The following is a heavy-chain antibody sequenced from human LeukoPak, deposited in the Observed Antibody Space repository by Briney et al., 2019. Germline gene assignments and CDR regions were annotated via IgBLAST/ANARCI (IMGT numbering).Heavy chain of an antibody. Sequence: SETLSLTCTVSGGFISSYYWSWIRQPPGKGLEWIGYIYYSGSTNYNPSLKSRVTISVDTSKNQFSLKLSSVTAADTAVYYCARGIRGYYDSSGYYWFGPWGQGTLVTVSS. CDR3: ARGIRGYYDSSGYYWFGP. CDR2: IYYSGST. D-gene: IGHD3-22*01. V-gene: IGHV4-59*01. J-gene: IGHJ5*02. CDR1: GGFISSYY.